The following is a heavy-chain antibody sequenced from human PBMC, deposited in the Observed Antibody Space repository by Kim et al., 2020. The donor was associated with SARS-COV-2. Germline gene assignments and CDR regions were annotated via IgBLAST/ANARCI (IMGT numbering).Heavy chain of an antibody. Sequence: GGSLRLSCAASGFTFSSYAMSWVRQAPGKGLEWVSAIIGSGGSTYYADSVKGRFTICRDNTKNTLYLQMNSLRAEDTAVYYCAKSDWNVGYFDYWGQGTLVTVSS. CDR2: IIGSGGST. J-gene: IGHJ4*02. CDR3: AKSDWNVGYFDY. V-gene: IGHV3-23*01. D-gene: IGHD1-1*01. CDR1: GFTFSSYA.